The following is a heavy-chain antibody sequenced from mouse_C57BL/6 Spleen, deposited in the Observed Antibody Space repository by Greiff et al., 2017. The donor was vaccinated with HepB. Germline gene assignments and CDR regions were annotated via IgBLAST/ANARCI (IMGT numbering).Heavy chain of an antibody. CDR3: ARRGYYGSLDY. D-gene: IGHD1-1*01. J-gene: IGHJ2*01. Sequence: QVQLKQPGAELVKPGASVKLSCKASGYTFTSYWMQWVKQRPGQGLEWIGEIDPSDSYTNYNQKFKGKATLTVDTSSSTAYMQLSSLTSEDSAVYYCARRGYYGSLDYWGQGTTLTVSS. V-gene: IGHV1-50*01. CDR1: GYTFTSYW. CDR2: IDPSDSYT.